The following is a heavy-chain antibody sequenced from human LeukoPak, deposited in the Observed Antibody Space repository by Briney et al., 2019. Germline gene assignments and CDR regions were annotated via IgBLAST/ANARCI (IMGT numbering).Heavy chain of an antibody. J-gene: IGHJ6*03. V-gene: IGHV3-23*01. Sequence: GGSLRLPCAASGFTFSSYAMSWVRQAPGKGLEWVSAISGSGGSTYYADSVKGRFTISRDNSKNTLYLQMNSLRAEDTAVYYCAKGYCSSTSCYAPGGYYYYYYMDVWGKGTTVTVSS. CDR1: GFTFSSYA. CDR2: ISGSGGST. D-gene: IGHD2-2*01. CDR3: AKGYCSSTSCYAPGGYYYYYYMDV.